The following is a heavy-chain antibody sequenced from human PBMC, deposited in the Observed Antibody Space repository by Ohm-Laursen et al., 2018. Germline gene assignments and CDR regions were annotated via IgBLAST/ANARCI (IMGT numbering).Heavy chain of an antibody. J-gene: IGHJ6*02. V-gene: IGHV1-2*02. Sequence: GSSVKASCKASGYTFTSYYIHWVRQAPGQGLEWMGWINVNNGGTTYAQKFKGRVTMTSDTSITTAYMELSRLRSDNTALYYCARDRAAMNCGGDCYYAMDVWGQGTTVTVSS. CDR3: ARDRAAMNCGGDCYYAMDV. CDR2: INVNNGGT. D-gene: IGHD2-21*01. CDR1: GYTFTSYY.